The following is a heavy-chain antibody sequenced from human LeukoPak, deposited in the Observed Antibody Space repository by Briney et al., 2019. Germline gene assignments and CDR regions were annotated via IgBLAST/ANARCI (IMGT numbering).Heavy chain of an antibody. CDR1: GGTFSSYA. J-gene: IGHJ5*02. D-gene: IGHD1-26*01. CDR2: IIPILGTA. V-gene: IGHV1-69*11. Sequence: ASVKVSCKASGGTFSSYAISWVRQAPGQGLEWMGRIIPILGTANYAQKFQGRVTITADEFTSTAYMELSSLRSEDTAVYYCARGEGFNWFDPWGQGTLVTVSS. CDR3: ARGEGFNWFDP.